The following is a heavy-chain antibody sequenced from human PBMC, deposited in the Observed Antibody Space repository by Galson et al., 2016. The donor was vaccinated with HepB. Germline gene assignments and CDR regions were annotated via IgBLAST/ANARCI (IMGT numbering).Heavy chain of an antibody. Sequence: SVKVSCKASGYTFTNFPINWVRQAPGQRLEWMGWINTGNGDTRYSQSFQGRATITRDTSASTAYMELNTLTSEDTAVYYCVRDPVRGWAPYDYWGQGTRVTVSS. CDR1: GYTFTNFP. CDR2: INTGNGDT. V-gene: IGHV1-3*04. CDR3: VRDPVRGWAPYDY. J-gene: IGHJ4*02. D-gene: IGHD6-19*01.